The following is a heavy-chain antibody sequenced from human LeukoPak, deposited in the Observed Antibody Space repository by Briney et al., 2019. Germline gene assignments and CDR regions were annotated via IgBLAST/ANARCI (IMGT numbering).Heavy chain of an antibody. Sequence: PSETLSLTCTVSGGSISSSSYYWGWIRQPPGKGLEWIGEINHSGSTNYNPSLKSRVTISVDTSKNQFSLKLSSVTAADTAVYYCARGEGQLWFLEYYFDYWGQGTLVTVSS. CDR2: INHSGST. CDR1: GGSISSSSYY. J-gene: IGHJ4*02. V-gene: IGHV4-39*07. D-gene: IGHD5-18*01. CDR3: ARGEGQLWFLEYYFDY.